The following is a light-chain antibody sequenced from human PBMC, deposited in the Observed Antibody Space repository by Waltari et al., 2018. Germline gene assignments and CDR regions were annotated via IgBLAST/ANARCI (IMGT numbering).Light chain of an antibody. CDR3: QKYVSLPAT. J-gene: IGKJ1*01. V-gene: IGKV3-20*01. CDR2: DAS. CDR1: QSVRKY. Sequence: EIVLTQSPGTLSLSPGERATLYCRASQSVRKYLAWYQQKPGQAPRLLIYDASTRATGIPDKCSGSGSGTDFSLTISRLEPEDFAVYYCQKYVSLPATFGQGTKVEIK.